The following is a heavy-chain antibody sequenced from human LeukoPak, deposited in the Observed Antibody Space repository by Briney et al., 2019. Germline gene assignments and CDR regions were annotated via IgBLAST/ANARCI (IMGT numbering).Heavy chain of an antibody. CDR1: GGSFSGYY. CDR3: ARRGPNPLYYYYYYMDI. J-gene: IGHJ6*03. D-gene: IGHD1-14*01. CDR2: INHSGST. V-gene: IGHV4-34*01. Sequence: SETLSLTCAGYGGSFSGYYWSWIRQPPGKGLEWIGEINHSGSTNYNPSLKSRVTVSVDTSKNQFSLKLSSVTAADTAVYYCARRGPNPLYYYYYYMDIWGKGTTVTVSS.